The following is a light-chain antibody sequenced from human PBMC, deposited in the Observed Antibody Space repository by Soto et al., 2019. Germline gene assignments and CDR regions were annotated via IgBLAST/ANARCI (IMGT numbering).Light chain of an antibody. CDR3: QQSYITPLT. J-gene: IGKJ4*01. V-gene: IGKV1-39*01. CDR1: QSISSF. Sequence: DIQRTQSPPSLSASVGDSVTITCRASQSISSFLNWYQQKPGKAPRVLISAASTLQSGVPSRFSCSGAGTDFTLTISSLQPEDFSTYYCQQSYITPLTIGGGTKVDIK. CDR2: AAS.